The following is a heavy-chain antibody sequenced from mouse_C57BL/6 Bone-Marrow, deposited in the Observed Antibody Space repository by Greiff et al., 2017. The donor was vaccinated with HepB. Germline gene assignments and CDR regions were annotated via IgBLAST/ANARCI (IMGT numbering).Heavy chain of an antibody. CDR2: SRNKANDYTT. J-gene: IGHJ2*01. D-gene: IGHD4-1*01. Sequence: DVKLQESGGGLVQSGRSLRLSCATSGFTFSDFYMEWVRQAPGKGLEWIAASRNKANDYTTEYSASVKGRFIVSRDTSQSILYLQMNALRAEDTAIYYCARDGLGRGSFDYWGQGTTLTVSS. CDR1: GFTFSDFY. CDR3: ARDGLGRGSFDY. V-gene: IGHV7-1*01.